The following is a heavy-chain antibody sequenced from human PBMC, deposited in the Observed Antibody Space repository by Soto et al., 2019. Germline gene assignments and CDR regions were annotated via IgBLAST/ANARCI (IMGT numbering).Heavy chain of an antibody. V-gene: IGHV1-46*01. Sequence: QVQLVQSGAEVKKPGASVKVSCKASGYTFTSYYMHWVRHAPGQGLEWMGIINPSGGSTSYAQKFQGRVTMTRDTSTSTVYMELSSLRSEDTAVYYCATSLGGSYYYYWGQGTLVTVSS. CDR2: INPSGGST. CDR3: ATSLGGSYYYY. CDR1: GYTFTSYY. D-gene: IGHD1-26*01. J-gene: IGHJ4*02.